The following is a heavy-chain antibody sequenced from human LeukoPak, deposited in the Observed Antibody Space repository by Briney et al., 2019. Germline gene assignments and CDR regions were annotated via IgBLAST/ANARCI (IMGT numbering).Heavy chain of an antibody. CDR2: INHPGST. D-gene: IGHD1-14*01. CDR1: GVSLNHSF. CDR3: ARLLHHSGRPGR. Sequence: SETLSLTCAVYGVSLNHSFWTWIRQAPGKGLGWIGEINHPGSTNNNPSLKSRVNISIDTSNSQLCPGARSVTAADRAVYFCARLLHHSGRPGRWGQATLVTVSS. J-gene: IGHJ4*02. V-gene: IGHV4-34*01.